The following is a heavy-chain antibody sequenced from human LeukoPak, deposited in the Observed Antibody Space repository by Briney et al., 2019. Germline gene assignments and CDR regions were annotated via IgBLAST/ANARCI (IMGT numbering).Heavy chain of an antibody. D-gene: IGHD3-10*01. CDR3: ASSYMVRGVIWEDY. CDR2: IYYSGST. V-gene: IGHV4-39*01. Sequence: SETLSLTCIVSGGSISSSNYYWGWIRQPPGKGLEWIGSIYYSGSTYYNPSLKSRVTISVDTSKNQFSLKLSSVTAADTAVYYCASSYMVRGVIWEDYWGQGTLVTVSS. CDR1: GGSISSSNYY. J-gene: IGHJ4*02.